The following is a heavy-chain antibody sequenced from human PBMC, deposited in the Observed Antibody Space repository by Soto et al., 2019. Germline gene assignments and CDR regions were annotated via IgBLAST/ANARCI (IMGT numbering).Heavy chain of an antibody. V-gene: IGHV1-69*12. J-gene: IGHJ6*02. D-gene: IGHD6-6*01. Sequence: QVQLVQSGAEVKKPGSSVKVSCKASGGTFSSYAISWVRQAPGQGLEWMGGIIPIFGTANYAQKCQGRVTITADESTTTAYMERSGLVSEDTAGYYCASQQLGPSYYYGMDVWGQGTTVTVSS. CDR2: IIPIFGTA. CDR3: ASQQLGPSYYYGMDV. CDR1: GGTFSSYA.